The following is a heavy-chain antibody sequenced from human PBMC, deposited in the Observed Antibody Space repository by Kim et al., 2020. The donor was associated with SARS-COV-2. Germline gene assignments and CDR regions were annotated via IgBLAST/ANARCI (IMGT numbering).Heavy chain of an antibody. V-gene: IGHV6-1*01. CDR1: GDSVSSNSAA. J-gene: IGHJ4*02. CDR2: TYYRSKWYN. CDR3: ARDLRDLAALYFDY. Sequence: SQTLSLTCAISGDSVSSNSAAWNWIRQSPSRGLEWLGRTYYRSKWYNDYAVSVKSRISINADTSKNQFSLQLNSVTPEDTAVYYCARDLRDLAALYFDYWGQGTLATVSS. D-gene: IGHD6-6*01.